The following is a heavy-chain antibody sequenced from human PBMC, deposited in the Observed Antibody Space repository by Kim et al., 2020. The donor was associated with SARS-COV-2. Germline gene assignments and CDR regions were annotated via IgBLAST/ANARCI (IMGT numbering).Heavy chain of an antibody. D-gene: IGHD1-26*01. V-gene: IGHV1-18*01. J-gene: IGHJ4*02. CDR2: ISAYNGNT. CDR1: GYTFTSYG. Sequence: ASVKVSCKASGYTFTSYGISWVRQAPGQGLEWMGWISAYNGNTNYAQKLQGRVTMTTDTSTSTAYMELRSLRSDDTAVYYCARDLSVGATTPDFDYWGQGTLVTVSS. CDR3: ARDLSVGATTPDFDY.